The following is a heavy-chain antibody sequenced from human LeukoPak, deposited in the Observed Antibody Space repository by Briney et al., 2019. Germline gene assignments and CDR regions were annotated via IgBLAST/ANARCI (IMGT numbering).Heavy chain of an antibody. D-gene: IGHD1-1*01. V-gene: IGHV3-30*01. CDR3: ARVGTGTGWTGFDP. J-gene: IGHJ5*02. CDR1: GFTFSSYA. Sequence: PGGSLRLSCAASGFTFSSYAMHWVRQAPGKWLEWVAVISYDGSNKYYADSVKGRFTISRDNSKNTLYLQMNSLRAEDTAVYYCARVGTGTGWTGFDPWGQGTLVTVSS. CDR2: ISYDGSNK.